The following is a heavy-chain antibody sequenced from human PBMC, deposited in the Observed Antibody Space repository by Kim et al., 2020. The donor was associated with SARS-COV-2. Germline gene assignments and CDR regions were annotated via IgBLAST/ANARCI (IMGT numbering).Heavy chain of an antibody. D-gene: IGHD3-16*01. J-gene: IGHJ4*02. CDR2: MNPKGGST. V-gene: IGHV1-8*01. CDR3: ARGRVRGGDY. CDR1: GYIFISYD. Sequence: ASVKVSCKASGYIFISYDIIWVRQATGQGLEWMGWMNPKGGSTGYAQKFQGRVTMSRDTSTNTAYMELSSLTFEDTAVYYCARGRVRGGDYWGQGTLVTVSS.